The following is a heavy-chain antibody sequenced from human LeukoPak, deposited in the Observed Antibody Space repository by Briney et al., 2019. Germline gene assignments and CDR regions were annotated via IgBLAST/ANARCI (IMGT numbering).Heavy chain of an antibody. CDR2: IYSGGST. D-gene: IGHD3-22*01. CDR1: GFTVSSNY. Sequence: GGSLRLSCAASGFTVSSNYMSWVRQAPGKGLEWVSVIYSGGSTYYADSVKGRFTVSRDNSKNTLYLQMNSLRAEDTAVYYCARAPYYYDSSGYLYYYGMDVWGQGTTVTVSS. V-gene: IGHV3-53*01. J-gene: IGHJ6*02. CDR3: ARAPYYYDSSGYLYYYGMDV.